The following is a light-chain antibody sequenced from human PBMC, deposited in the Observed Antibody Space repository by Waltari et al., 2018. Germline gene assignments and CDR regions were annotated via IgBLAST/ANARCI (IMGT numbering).Light chain of an antibody. CDR1: TSDIGYYKY. V-gene: IGLV2-14*03. J-gene: IGLJ1*01. CDR3: SSYSISSNYYV. CDR2: DVS. Sequence: QSALTQPASVSGSPGQSITISCTGTTSDIGYYKYVSWYQQHPGKAPKLSIYDVSHRPSGVSDRFSGSKSGNTASLTISGLRAEDEADYPCSSYSISSNYYVFGTGTTVTVL.